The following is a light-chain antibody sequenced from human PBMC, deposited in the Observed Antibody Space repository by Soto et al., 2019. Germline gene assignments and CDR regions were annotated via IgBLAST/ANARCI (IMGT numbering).Light chain of an antibody. V-gene: IGKV3-20*01. CDR2: GVS. CDR3: QQYGRSPMT. J-gene: IGKJ1*01. CDR1: QSVSSDY. Sequence: EIVLTQSPGTLSLSPGERATLSCRASQSVSSDYLAWYQQKPGQSPRLLVYGVSSRATGIPDRFSGSGSGTDFTLTISRLEPEDLAVYYCQQYGRSPMTFGQGTKVEIQ.